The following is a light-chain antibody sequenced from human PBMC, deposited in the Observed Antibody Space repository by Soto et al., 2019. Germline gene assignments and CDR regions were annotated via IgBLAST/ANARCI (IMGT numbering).Light chain of an antibody. CDR2: GTS. V-gene: IGKV1-39*01. CDR1: QAIGNS. J-gene: IGKJ1*01. Sequence: DIQMTQSPSSLSASVGDRVTITCRTSQAIGNSVNWYQQKPGKAPNLLVYGTSTLQSGVPSRFSGSGSGTDFTLTISSGQREDFATYYCQQSFASSWTFGQGTKVEIK. CDR3: QQSFASSWT.